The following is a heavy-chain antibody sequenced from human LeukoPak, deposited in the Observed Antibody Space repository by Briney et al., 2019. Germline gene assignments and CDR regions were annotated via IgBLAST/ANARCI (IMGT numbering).Heavy chain of an antibody. V-gene: IGHV3-11*04. Sequence: GGTLRLSCAASGFTFSDYYMSWIRQAPGKGLEWVSYISSSGSTIYYADSVKGRFTISRDNAKNSLYLQMNSLRAEDTAVYYCAREDYYGSGSYHDYWGQGTLVTVSS. CDR3: AREDYYGSGSYHDY. J-gene: IGHJ4*02. D-gene: IGHD3-10*01. CDR2: ISSSGSTI. CDR1: GFTFSDYY.